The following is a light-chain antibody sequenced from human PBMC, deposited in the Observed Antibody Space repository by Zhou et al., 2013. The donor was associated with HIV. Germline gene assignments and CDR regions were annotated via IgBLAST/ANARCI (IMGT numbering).Light chain of an antibody. CDR1: QGIYEY. CDR3: QESYSTSRGTWT. Sequence: DIQLTQSPSSLSASVGDRVTITCRASQGIYEYLAWYQQKPGEVPNLLIYAASSLQGGVPSRFSGSGSGTDFTLTISSLQPEDFATYYCQESYSTSRGTWTFGPGTKVDIK. CDR2: AAS. J-gene: IGKJ1*01. V-gene: IGKV1-39*01.